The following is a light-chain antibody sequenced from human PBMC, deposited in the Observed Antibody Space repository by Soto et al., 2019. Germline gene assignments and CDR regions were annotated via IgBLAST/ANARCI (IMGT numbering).Light chain of an antibody. CDR1: QSLFYTSTNKIY. J-gene: IGKJ4*01. Sequence: DIIMTQSPDSLAVSVGERSTITCKSSQSLFYTSTNKIYLAWYQQKPRQPPKLLISWASARESGVPDRFSGSGSGTDFTLTISGLQVEDVAAYYCQQYFTTPSFGGGTKIQIK. CDR2: WAS. V-gene: IGKV4-1*01. CDR3: QQYFTTPS.